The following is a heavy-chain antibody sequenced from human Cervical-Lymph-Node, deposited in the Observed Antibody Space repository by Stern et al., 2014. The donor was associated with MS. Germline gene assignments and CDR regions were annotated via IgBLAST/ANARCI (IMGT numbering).Heavy chain of an antibody. D-gene: IGHD5-12*01. Sequence: VQLVESGAEVKKPGASVKVSCKASGYTFTGYYMHWVRQAPGQGLEWMGRINPNSGGTNYAQKFQGRVTMTRDTSISTAYMELSGLRSDDTAIYYCARVIDSGYDLDYWGQGTLVTVSS. CDR2: INPNSGGT. CDR1: GYTFTGYY. J-gene: IGHJ4*02. V-gene: IGHV1-2*06. CDR3: ARVIDSGYDLDY.